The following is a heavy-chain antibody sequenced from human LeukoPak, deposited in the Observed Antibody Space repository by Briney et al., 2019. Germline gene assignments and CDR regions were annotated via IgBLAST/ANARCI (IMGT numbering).Heavy chain of an antibody. D-gene: IGHD1-26*01. CDR1: GGSISSYY. V-gene: IGHV4-59*01. Sequence: SETLSLTCTVSGGSISSYYWSWIRQPPGKGLEWIGYIYYSGSTNYNPSLKSRVTISVDTSKNQFSLKLSSVTAADTAVYYCARSADSGSYYYYYGMDVWGQGTTVTASS. CDR3: ARSADSGSYYYYYGMDV. CDR2: IYYSGST. J-gene: IGHJ6*02.